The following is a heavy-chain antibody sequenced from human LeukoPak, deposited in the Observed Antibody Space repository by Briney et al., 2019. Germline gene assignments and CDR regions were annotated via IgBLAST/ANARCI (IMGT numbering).Heavy chain of an antibody. CDR1: GFTFSSYG. J-gene: IGHJ4*02. V-gene: IGHV3-33*08. CDR3: GSDGHFRVWGVSGIDY. CDR2: IWYGGSNK. D-gene: IGHD3-10*01. Sequence: GGSLRLSCAASGFTFSSYGMHWVRQAPGKGLEWVAVIWYGGSNKYYADSVKGRFTISRDNSKNTLYLQMNSLRAEDTAVYYCGSDGHFRVWGVSGIDYCGEGTQVTVSS.